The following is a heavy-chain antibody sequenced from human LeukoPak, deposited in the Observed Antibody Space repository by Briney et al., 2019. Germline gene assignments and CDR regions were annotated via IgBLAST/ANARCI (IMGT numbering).Heavy chain of an antibody. CDR1: GFTFSSYD. Sequence: PGGSLRLSCAASGFTFSSYDMHWVRQATGKGLEWVSAIGTAGDTYYPGSVKGRFTISRENAKNSLYLQMNSLRAGDTAVYYCASLYCSGGSCKWYWGQEPWSPSPQ. J-gene: IGHJ4*01. CDR2: IGTAGDT. D-gene: IGHD2-15*01. V-gene: IGHV3-13*01. CDR3: ASLYCSGGSCKWY.